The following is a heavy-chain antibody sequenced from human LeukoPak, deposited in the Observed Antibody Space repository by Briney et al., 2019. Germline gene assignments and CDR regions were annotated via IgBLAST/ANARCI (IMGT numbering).Heavy chain of an antibody. CDR3: ARLHGSYYYGMDV. J-gene: IGHJ6*02. Sequence: AGGSLPLSCAAPGIPLSNDGMSGARPAPGKGLEWVAGISDSGGRTNYADSVKGRFTISRDNSKNTLYLQMGSLRAEDMAVYYCARLHGSYYYGMDVWGQGTTVTVSS. CDR2: ISDSGGRT. CDR1: GIPLSNDG. V-gene: IGHV3-23*01. D-gene: IGHD4-11*01.